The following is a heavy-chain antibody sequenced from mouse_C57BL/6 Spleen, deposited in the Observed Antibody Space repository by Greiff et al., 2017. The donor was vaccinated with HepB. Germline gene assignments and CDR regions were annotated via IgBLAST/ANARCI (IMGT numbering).Heavy chain of an antibody. CDR3: ARSSFAY. Sequence: EVHLVESGGDLVKPGGSLKLSCAASGFTFSSYGMSWVRQTPDKRLEWVATISSGGSYTYYPDSVKGRFTISRDNAKNTLYLQMSSLKSEDTAMYYCARSSFAYWGQGTLVTVSA. CDR1: GFTFSSYG. V-gene: IGHV5-6*01. J-gene: IGHJ3*01. CDR2: ISSGGSYT.